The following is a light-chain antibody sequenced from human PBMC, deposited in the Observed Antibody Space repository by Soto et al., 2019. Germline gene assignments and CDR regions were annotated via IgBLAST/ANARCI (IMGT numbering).Light chain of an antibody. V-gene: IGLV2-11*01. CDR2: DVN. CDR1: SSDVGGYNY. Sequence: QSALTQPRSVSGSPGQSVTISCTGTSSDVGGYNYVSWYQQHPGKAPKLMIDDVNKRPSGVPDRFSGSRSGNTASLTISGLQAEDEADYYCCSYAGSYTWVFGGGTQVTVL. J-gene: IGLJ3*02. CDR3: CSYAGSYTWV.